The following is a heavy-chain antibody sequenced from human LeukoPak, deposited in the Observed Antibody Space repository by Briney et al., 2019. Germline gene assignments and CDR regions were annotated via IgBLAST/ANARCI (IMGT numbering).Heavy chain of an antibody. CDR3: AREDLIAAAGGWFDP. V-gene: IGHV3-74*01. J-gene: IGHJ5*02. CDR1: GFPFSSYW. Sequence: GGPLRLSCAASGFPFSSYWMHWVRRAPGKGVVWVSRINSYGSSTNYADSVKGRFTISRDNAKNTLYLQMNSLRAEDTAVYYCAREDLIAAAGGWFDPWGQGTLVTVSS. CDR2: INSYGSST. D-gene: IGHD6-13*01.